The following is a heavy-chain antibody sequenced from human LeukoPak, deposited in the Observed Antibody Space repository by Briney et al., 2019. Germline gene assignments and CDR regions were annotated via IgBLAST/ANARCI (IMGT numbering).Heavy chain of an antibody. J-gene: IGHJ4*02. CDR1: GYTFTGYY. V-gene: IGHV1-3*01. CDR2: INAGNGNT. Sequence: GASVKVSCKASGYTFTGYYMHWVRQAPGQRLEWMGWINAGNGNTKYSQKFQGRVTITRDTSASTAYMELSSLRSEDTAVYYCARGSGSYYNAEDYWGQGTLVTVSS. D-gene: IGHD3-10*01. CDR3: ARGSGSYYNAEDY.